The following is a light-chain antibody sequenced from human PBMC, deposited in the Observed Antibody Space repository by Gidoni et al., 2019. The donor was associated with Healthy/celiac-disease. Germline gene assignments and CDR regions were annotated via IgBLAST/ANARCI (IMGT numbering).Light chain of an antibody. CDR2: AAS. Sequence: DIQVNRAPSSLSASVGDRVTITCRASQSISSYLNWYQQKPGKAPKLLIYAASSLQSGVPSRFSGSGSGTDFTLTISSLQPEDFATYYCQQSYSTPQTFGGGTKVEIK. CDR1: QSISSY. V-gene: IGKV1-39*01. J-gene: IGKJ4*01. CDR3: QQSYSTPQT.